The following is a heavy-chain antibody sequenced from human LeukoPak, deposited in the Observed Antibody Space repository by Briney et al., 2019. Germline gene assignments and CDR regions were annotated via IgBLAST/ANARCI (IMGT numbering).Heavy chain of an antibody. Sequence: GGSLRLSCAASGFTFSNYAMSWVRQAPGKGLEWVSAISGSGGNTYYTDSVKGRFTTSRDSSKNTLYLQMNGLRAEDTAIYYCAKLCSGGSCKYKDDYWGQGTLVTVSS. J-gene: IGHJ4*02. CDR3: AKLCSGGSCKYKDDY. V-gene: IGHV3-23*01. D-gene: IGHD2-15*01. CDR2: ISGSGGNT. CDR1: GFTFSNYA.